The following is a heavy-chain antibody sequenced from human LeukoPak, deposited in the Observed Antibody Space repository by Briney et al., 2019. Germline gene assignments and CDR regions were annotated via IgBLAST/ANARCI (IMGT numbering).Heavy chain of an antibody. J-gene: IGHJ4*02. Sequence: GASVKVSCKASGGTFISYAISWVRQAPGQGLEWMGGIIPIFGTANYAQKFQGRVTITADESTSTAYMELSSLRSEDTAVYYCARGERYCSSTSCLDETIPPRYWGQGTLVTVSS. CDR3: ARGERYCSSTSCLDETIPPRY. CDR2: IIPIFGTA. V-gene: IGHV1-69*13. CDR1: GGTFISYA. D-gene: IGHD2-2*01.